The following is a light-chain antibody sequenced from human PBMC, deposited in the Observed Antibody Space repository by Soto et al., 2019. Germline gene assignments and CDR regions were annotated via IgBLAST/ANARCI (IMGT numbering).Light chain of an antibody. V-gene: IGKV1-27*01. J-gene: IGKJ5*01. CDR3: QKFNTAPLT. Sequence: DIQMTQSPSSLSASVGDRVTITCRASQDISVYLAWYQQKPGQVPKLLIYSASTLPSGVPSRFSGSGSGTDFTLTISSLQPEDVATYYCQKFNTAPLTFGQGTRLEIK. CDR1: QDISVY. CDR2: SAS.